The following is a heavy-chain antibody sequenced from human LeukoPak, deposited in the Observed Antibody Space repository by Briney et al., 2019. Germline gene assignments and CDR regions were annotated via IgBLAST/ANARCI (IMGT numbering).Heavy chain of an antibody. Sequence: VGALRLSCAASGFTFSSAALSWGRPGLRAGLGWDSAISGSGGGTYYADSVKGRFTISRDNSKNTLYLQMNSLRAEDTAVYYCAKGGPTAYCGGDCYPAFDYWGQGTLVTVSS. V-gene: IGHV3-23*01. CDR1: GFTFSSAA. J-gene: IGHJ5*01. CDR3: AKGGPTAYCGGDCYPAFDY. D-gene: IGHD2-21*02. CDR2: ISGSGGGT.